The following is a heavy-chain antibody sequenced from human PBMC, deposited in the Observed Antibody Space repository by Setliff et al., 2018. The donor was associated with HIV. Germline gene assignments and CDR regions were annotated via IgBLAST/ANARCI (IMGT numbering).Heavy chain of an antibody. D-gene: IGHD3-22*01. V-gene: IGHV4-31*02. CDR2: IYYSGNT. CDR1: GHSTGGAFY. Sequence: PSETLSLTCTVSGHSTGGAFYWGWIRQSPGRGLEWIGHIYYSGNTYDNPSLKSRFSISIDTSKNRFSLEVASVTAADTALYFCARGLYYDTSGQGGMGFWGQGTLVTVSS. CDR3: ARGLYYDTSGQGGMGF. J-gene: IGHJ4*02.